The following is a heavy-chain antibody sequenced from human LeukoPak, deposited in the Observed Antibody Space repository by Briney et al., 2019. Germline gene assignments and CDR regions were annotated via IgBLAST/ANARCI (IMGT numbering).Heavy chain of an antibody. CDR2: ISWNSGSI. D-gene: IGHD2-2*01. CDR3: AKDLLSSTSSFDY. CDR1: GFTFSSYA. V-gene: IGHV3-9*01. Sequence: GGSLRLSCAASGFTFSSYAMHWVRQAPGKGLEWVSGISWNSGSIGYADSVKGRFTISRDNAKNSLYLQMNSLRAEDTALYYCAKDLLSSTSSFDYWGQGTLVTVSS. J-gene: IGHJ4*02.